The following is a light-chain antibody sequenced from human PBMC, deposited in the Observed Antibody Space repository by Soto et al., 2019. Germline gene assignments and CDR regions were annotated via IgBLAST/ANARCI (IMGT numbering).Light chain of an antibody. CDR2: DAS. V-gene: IGKV3-11*01. Sequence: EIVLTQSPATLSLSPGERATLSCRASQSVNNYLAWYQQKPGQAPRLLLYDASKRATGIPARFSGSGSGTDFTLTISNLEPEDFAVYHCQQRSTWPLTFGGGTKVEIK. J-gene: IGKJ4*01. CDR3: QQRSTWPLT. CDR1: QSVNNY.